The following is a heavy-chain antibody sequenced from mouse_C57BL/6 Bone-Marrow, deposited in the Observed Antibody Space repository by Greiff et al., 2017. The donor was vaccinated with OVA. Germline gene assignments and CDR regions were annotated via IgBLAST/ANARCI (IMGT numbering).Heavy chain of an antibody. CDR2: ISYDGSN. CDR3: ASEQASGFAY. Sequence: EVHLVESGPGLVKPSQSLSFTCSVTGYSITSGYYWNWIRQFQGNKLEWMGYISYDGSNKYNPSLKNRISITRDTSKNQFFLKLNSVTTDDTAPYYSASEQASGFAYWGQGTLVTVSS. J-gene: IGHJ3*01. V-gene: IGHV3-6*01. CDR1: GYSITSGYY. D-gene: IGHD3-2*02.